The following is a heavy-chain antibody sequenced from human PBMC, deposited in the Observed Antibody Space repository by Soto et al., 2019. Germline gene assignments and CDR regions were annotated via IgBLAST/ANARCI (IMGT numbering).Heavy chain of an antibody. D-gene: IGHD2-21*02. CDR3: AKLARNDCYSSADY. V-gene: IGHV3-23*01. J-gene: IGHJ4*02. CDR2: ISGSGVST. Sequence: EVQLLESGGGLVQPGGSLRLSCAASGFTFSNYAMSWVRQAPGKGLEWVSGISGSGVSTYYADSVKGRFTISRDNSKNTLYLQMNSLRAEDTAVYYCAKLARNDCYSSADYWGQGTLVTVSS. CDR1: GFTFSNYA.